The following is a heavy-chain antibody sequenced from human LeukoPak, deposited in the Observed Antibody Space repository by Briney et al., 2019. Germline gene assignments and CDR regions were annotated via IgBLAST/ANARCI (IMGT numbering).Heavy chain of an antibody. Sequence: GASVKVSCKASGYTFTGYHMHWVRQAPGQGLEWMGRINLNSGGSNYAQKFQDRVTMTRDTSISTAYMELSSLRSEDTAVYYCARDRGSGWSRDYYGMDVWGQGTTVTVSS. CDR1: GYTFTGYH. V-gene: IGHV1-2*06. D-gene: IGHD6-19*01. CDR2: INLNSGGS. CDR3: ARDRGSGWSRDYYGMDV. J-gene: IGHJ6*02.